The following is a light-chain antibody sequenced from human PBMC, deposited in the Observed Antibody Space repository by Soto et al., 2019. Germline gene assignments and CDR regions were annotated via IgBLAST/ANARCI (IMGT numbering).Light chain of an antibody. CDR3: KQYGSSRT. CDR2: GAS. Sequence: EIVLTQSPGTLSLSPGERATLSCRASQSVSSTYLAWYQQKPCQPPRLLIYGASSRATGIPDRFSGSGSGTDFTLTISRLEPEDFAVYYCKQYGSSRTFGQGTKVEIK. V-gene: IGKV3-20*01. J-gene: IGKJ1*01. CDR1: QSVSSTY.